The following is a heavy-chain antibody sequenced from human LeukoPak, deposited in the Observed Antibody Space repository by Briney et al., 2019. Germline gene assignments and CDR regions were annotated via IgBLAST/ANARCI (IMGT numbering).Heavy chain of an antibody. CDR2: ISYDGSNK. Sequence: GGSLRLSCAASGFTFSSYAMHWVRQAPGKALEWVAVISYDGSNKYYADSVKGRFTISRDNSKNTLYLQMNRLRAEDTAVYYCARGSPGGFWGQGTLVTVSS. CDR3: ARGSPGGF. D-gene: IGHD1-1*01. V-gene: IGHV3-30*04. CDR1: GFTFSSYA. J-gene: IGHJ4*02.